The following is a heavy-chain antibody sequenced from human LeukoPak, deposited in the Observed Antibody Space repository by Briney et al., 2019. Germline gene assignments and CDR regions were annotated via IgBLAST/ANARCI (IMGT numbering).Heavy chain of an antibody. J-gene: IGHJ4*02. CDR1: GSTFSSYE. V-gene: IGHV3-48*03. Sequence: GGSWSPSCEASGSTFSSYEMSWVRQPPGKGLEWVSSIIGSDRTIYYADSVKGRFTISRDNAKNSLYLQMNSLRAGDTAVYYCARTIEMATISYFDYWGQGTLVTVSS. D-gene: IGHD5-24*01. CDR3: ARTIEMATISYFDY. CDR2: IIGSDRTI.